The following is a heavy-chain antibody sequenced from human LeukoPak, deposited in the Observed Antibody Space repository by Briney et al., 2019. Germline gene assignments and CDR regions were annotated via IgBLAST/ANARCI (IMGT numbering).Heavy chain of an antibody. CDR3: AREIAAAGTDYYYGMDV. Sequence: GASVKVSCKASGYTFTGYYMHWVRQAPGRGLEWMGWINPNSGGTNYAQKFQGRVTMTRDTSISTAYIELSRLRSDDTAVYYCAREIAAAGTDYYYGMDVWGQGTTVTVSS. CDR2: INPNSGGT. J-gene: IGHJ6*02. V-gene: IGHV1-2*02. CDR1: GYTFTGYY. D-gene: IGHD6-13*01.